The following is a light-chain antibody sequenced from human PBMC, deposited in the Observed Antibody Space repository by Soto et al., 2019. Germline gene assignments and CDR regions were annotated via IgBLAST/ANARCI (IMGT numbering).Light chain of an antibody. Sequence: DIQMPQSPSTLSASVGDRVTITCRASQSISSWLAWYQQKPGKAPNLLIYDASSLESGVPSRFSGSGSGTEFTLTISSLQPDDFATYYCQQYNSHSTWTFGQGTKVDIK. CDR1: QSISSW. CDR2: DAS. J-gene: IGKJ1*01. CDR3: QQYNSHSTWT. V-gene: IGKV1-5*01.